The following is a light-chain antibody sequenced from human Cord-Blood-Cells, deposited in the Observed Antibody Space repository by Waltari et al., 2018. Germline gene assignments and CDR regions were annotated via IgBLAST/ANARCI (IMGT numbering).Light chain of an antibody. CDR1: QSVSSY. CDR3: QQRSNWPLT. CDR2: DAS. Sequence: EIVLTPSPATLSLSPGESATLSRRASQSVSSYLAWYQQKPGQAPRLLIYDASNRATGIPARFSGSGSGTDFTLTISSLEPEDFAVYYCQQRSNWPLTFGGVTKVEIK. J-gene: IGKJ4*01. V-gene: IGKV3-11*01.